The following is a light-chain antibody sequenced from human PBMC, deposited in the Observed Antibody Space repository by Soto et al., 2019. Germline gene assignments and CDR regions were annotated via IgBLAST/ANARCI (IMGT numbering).Light chain of an antibody. J-gene: IGKJ1*01. CDR2: GAS. V-gene: IGKV1-5*01. CDR3: QHHNSYSQT. CDR1: QSIRYY. Sequence: DIQLTQSPPTLSASVGDRVTITCRASQSIRYYLAWYQQMPGKAPKLLIYGASSLQSGVPSRFSGSGSGTEFTLTIRSLQPDDFATYFCQHHNSYSQTFGQGTKV.